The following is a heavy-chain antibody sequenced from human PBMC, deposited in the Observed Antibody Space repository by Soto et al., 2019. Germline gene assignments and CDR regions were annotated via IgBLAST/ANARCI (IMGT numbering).Heavy chain of an antibody. D-gene: IGHD1-20*01. V-gene: IGHV3-7*01. J-gene: IGHJ3*02. CDR3: ARGGITGTRGAFDI. CDR2: IKQDGSEK. Sequence: EVQLVESGGGLVQPGGSLRLSCAASGFTFSSYWMSWVRQAPGKGLEWVANIKQDGSEKYYVDSVKGRFTISRDNAKKSLYLQMNSLRAEDTAVYYCARGGITGTRGAFDIWGQGTMVTVSS. CDR1: GFTFSSYW.